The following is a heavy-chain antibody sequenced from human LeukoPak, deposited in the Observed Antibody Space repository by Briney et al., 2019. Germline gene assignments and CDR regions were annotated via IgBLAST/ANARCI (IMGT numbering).Heavy chain of an antibody. CDR1: GYTFTGYY. CDR2: INPKRGDT. V-gene: IGHV1-2*02. J-gene: IGHJ6*03. CDR3: ASGRTIFYYYMDV. D-gene: IGHD3-3*02. Sequence: ASVKVSCKASGYTFTGYYMHWVRQAPGQGLEWMGWINPKRGDTNYAQKFQGRVTMTRDTSINTVYMELSRLRSDDTAVYYCASGRTIFYYYMDVWGKGTTVTVSS.